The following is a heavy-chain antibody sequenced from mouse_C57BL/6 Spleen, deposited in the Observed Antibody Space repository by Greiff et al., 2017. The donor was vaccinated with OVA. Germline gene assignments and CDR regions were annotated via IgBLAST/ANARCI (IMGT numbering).Heavy chain of an antibody. V-gene: IGHV1-5*01. D-gene: IGHD1-1*01. CDR1: GYTFTSYW. CDR2: IYPGNSDT. CDR3: TTLYGSSYDPFAY. J-gene: IGHJ3*01. Sequence: VQLQQSGTVLARPGASVKMSCKTSGYTFTSYWMHWVKQRPGQGLEWIGAIYPGNSDTSYNQQFKGKAKLTAVTSASTAYMESSSLTNEDSAVYYCTTLYGSSYDPFAYWGQGTLVTVSA.